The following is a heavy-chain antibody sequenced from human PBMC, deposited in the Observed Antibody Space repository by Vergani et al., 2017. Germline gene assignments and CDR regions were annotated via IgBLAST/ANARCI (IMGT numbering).Heavy chain of an antibody. CDR1: GFTFSSYG. J-gene: IGHJ6*03. Sequence: QVQLVESGGGVVQPGRSLRLSCAASGFTFSSYGMHWVRPAPGKGLEWVAVISYDGSNKYYADSVKGRFTISRDNSKNTLYLQMNSLRAEDTAVYYCAKGGYYYYYYMDVWGKGTTVTVSS. CDR2: ISYDGSNK. CDR3: AKGGYYYYYYMDV. V-gene: IGHV3-30*18.